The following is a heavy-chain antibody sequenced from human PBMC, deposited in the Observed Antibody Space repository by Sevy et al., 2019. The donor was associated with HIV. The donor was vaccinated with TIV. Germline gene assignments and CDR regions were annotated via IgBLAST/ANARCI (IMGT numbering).Heavy chain of an antibody. CDR3: VRETTMLPRGAFDF. CDR2: LSFDGTDK. D-gene: IGHD3-10*01. J-gene: IGHJ3*01. Sequence: GGSLRLTCAASGFTFSSYPMHWVRRAPGKGLEWVSFLSFDGTDKYYADSVKGRFTITRDNSKNTLFLQMNSLRAEDTAFYYCVRETTMLPRGAFDFWVQGTMVTVSS. CDR1: GFTFSSYP. V-gene: IGHV3-30-3*01.